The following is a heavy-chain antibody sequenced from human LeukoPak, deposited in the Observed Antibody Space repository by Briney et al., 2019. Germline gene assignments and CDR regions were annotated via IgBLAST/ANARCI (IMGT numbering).Heavy chain of an antibody. D-gene: IGHD4-11*01. V-gene: IGHV3-21*06. CDR1: GFTFTSYS. Sequence: GGSLRLSCAASGFTFTSYSMNWVRQTTGKGLEWVSSISSTSGTIYYAAAVEGRFTITKDNTKSSLYQQMNSRRADETAVYYCATSVTTRDRFDYWGQGTLVTVSS. CDR2: ISSTSGTI. J-gene: IGHJ4*02. CDR3: ATSVTTRDRFDY.